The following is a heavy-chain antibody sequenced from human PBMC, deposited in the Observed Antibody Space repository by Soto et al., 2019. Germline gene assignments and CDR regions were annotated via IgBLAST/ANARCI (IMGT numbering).Heavy chain of an antibody. Sequence: PSETLSLTCTASGGSISSYYWSWIRQPPGKGLEWIGYIYYSGSTNYNPSLKSRVTISVDTSKNQFSLKLSSVTAADTAVYYCARVGGYYGSGTYYYYGMDVWGQGTTVTVSS. CDR3: ARVGGYYGSGTYYYYGMDV. CDR2: IYYSGST. CDR1: GGSISSYY. J-gene: IGHJ6*02. D-gene: IGHD3-10*01. V-gene: IGHV4-59*01.